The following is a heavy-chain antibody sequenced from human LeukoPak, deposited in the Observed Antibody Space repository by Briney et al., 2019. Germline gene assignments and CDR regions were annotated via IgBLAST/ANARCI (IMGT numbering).Heavy chain of an antibody. Sequence: GGSLRLSCAASGFAFSSYTMSWVRQAPGEGLEWVSAITTSDGNTYYAASVKGLFTVSRDNSKNTLFLQMNSLRDEDTAVYYCAKDGGLWVSAHWGDSWGRGTLVTVSS. CDR2: ITTSDGNT. CDR1: GFAFSSYT. D-gene: IGHD7-27*01. CDR3: AKDGGLWVSAHWGDS. V-gene: IGHV3-23*01. J-gene: IGHJ4*02.